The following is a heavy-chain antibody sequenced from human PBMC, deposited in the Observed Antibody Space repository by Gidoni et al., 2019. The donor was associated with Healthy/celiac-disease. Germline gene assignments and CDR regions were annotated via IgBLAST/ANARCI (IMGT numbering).Heavy chain of an antibody. J-gene: IGHJ4*02. Sequence: QVQLQASGPGLVKPSETLSLTCAVSGYSISSGYYWGWIRQPPGKGLEWIGSIYHSGSTYYNPSLKSRVTISVDTSKNQFSLKLSSVTAADTAVYYCARIDSSGYYSDYWGQGTLVTVSS. CDR2: IYHSGST. CDR3: ARIDSSGYYSDY. D-gene: IGHD3-22*01. V-gene: IGHV4-38-2*01. CDR1: GYSISSGYY.